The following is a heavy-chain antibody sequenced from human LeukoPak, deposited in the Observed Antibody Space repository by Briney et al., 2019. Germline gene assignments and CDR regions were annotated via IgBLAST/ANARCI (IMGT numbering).Heavy chain of an antibody. V-gene: IGHV7-4-1*02. CDR2: INTDTGNP. CDR3: ARGYSSSYY. J-gene: IGHJ4*02. Sequence: ASVKVSCKASGYTFTNHVLNWVRQAPGQGLEWMGWINTDTGNPTYAQGFTGRFVFSLDTSVSTAYLQISSLKAEDTAVYYCARGYSSSYYWGQGTLVTVSS. CDR1: GYTFTNHV. D-gene: IGHD6-13*01.